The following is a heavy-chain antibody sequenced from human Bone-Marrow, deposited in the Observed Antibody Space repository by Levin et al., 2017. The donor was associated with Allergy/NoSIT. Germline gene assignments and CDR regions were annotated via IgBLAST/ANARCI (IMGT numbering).Heavy chain of an antibody. J-gene: IGHJ5*02. V-gene: IGHV4-39*01. Sequence: PSETLSLTCSVSGDSFSSDGSFWGWIRQPPGKGLEWIGTISHTGTTYSNASLKSRVKISVDTAKKEFSRNLSSVTAADTAVYYCARHLVIMAVPTTRGYFDPWGQGKLVTVSS. CDR3: ARHLVIMAVPTTRGYFDP. CDR1: GDSFSSDGSF. CDR2: ISHTGTT. D-gene: IGHD2-15*01.